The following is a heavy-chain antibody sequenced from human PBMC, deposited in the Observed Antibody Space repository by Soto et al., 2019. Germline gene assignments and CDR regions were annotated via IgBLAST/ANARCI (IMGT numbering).Heavy chain of an antibody. CDR3: ARNQRIYDILTGYYKGPFDS. CDR1: GGSFSGYY. D-gene: IGHD3-9*01. Sequence: SETLSLTCAVYGGSFSGYYWSWIRQPPGKGLEWIGEINHSGGTNYNPSLKSRVTISIDKSNNQFFLKLTSVTAADKAVYYCARNQRIYDILTGYYKGPFDSWGQGTLVTVSS. V-gene: IGHV4-34*01. J-gene: IGHJ4*02. CDR2: INHSGGT.